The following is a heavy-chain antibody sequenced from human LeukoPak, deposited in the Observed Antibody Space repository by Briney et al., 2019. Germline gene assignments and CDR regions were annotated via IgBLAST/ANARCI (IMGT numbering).Heavy chain of an antibody. D-gene: IGHD2-2*01. V-gene: IGHV4-39*01. CDR3: ANGLIVVIPTATGT. CDR1: GGSISSSSYY. Sequence: PSETLPLTCTVSGGSISSSSYYWGWIRQPPGKGLEWIGSIYYSGSTYYNPSLKSRVTISVDTSKNQFSLKLSSVTAADTAVYFCANGLIVVIPTATGTWGQGTLVTVSS. CDR2: IYYSGST. J-gene: IGHJ4*02.